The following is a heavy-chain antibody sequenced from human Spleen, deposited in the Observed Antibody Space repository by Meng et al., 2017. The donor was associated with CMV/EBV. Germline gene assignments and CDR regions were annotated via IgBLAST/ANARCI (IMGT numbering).Heavy chain of an antibody. CDR1: VFIFSNYW. V-gene: IGHV3-7*05. CDR3: ARGGSSTVTTSYWFDP. Sequence: ETLSLTCTASVFIFSNYWMSWVRQAPGKGLEWVANIRSDATERNYVDSLKGRFTISRDNAKNALYLQMNSLRSEDTAVYYCARGGSSTVTTSYWFDPWGQGTLVTVSS. J-gene: IGHJ5*02. D-gene: IGHD4-17*01. CDR2: IRSDATER.